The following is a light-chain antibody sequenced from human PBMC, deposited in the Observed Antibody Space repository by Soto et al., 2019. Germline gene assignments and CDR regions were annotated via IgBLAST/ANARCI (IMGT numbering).Light chain of an antibody. CDR2: DAS. V-gene: IGKV1-33*01. CDR3: QQYGSSLFT. CDR1: QDISNF. Sequence: DIHMTQSPSSLSASVGDRITVTCQASQDISNFLNWYQYKPGEAPKLLIFDASYLATGVPERFSGGGSGTDFTLTITRLEPEDFAVYYCQQYGSSLFTFGPGTKVDIK. J-gene: IGKJ3*01.